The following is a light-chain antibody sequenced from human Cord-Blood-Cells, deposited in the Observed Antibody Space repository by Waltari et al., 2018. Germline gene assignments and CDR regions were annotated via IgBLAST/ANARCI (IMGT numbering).Light chain of an antibody. J-gene: IGKJ5*01. Sequence: EIVMTQSPATLSVSPGERATLSCRASQSVSSNLAWYQQKPGQAPRLLIYGASTRATGIPARFSGSGSGTEFTLTISSLQSEDFAVYYCQQYNNWHPGLITFGQGTRLEIK. CDR3: QQYNNWHPGLIT. V-gene: IGKV3-15*01. CDR2: GAS. CDR1: QSVSSN.